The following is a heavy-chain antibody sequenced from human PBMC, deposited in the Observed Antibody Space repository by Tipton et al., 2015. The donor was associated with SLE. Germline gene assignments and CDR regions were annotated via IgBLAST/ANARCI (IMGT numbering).Heavy chain of an antibody. CDR1: GGSIGNNY. V-gene: IGHV4-4*07. D-gene: IGHD1-1*01. CDR2: FYTDGST. J-gene: IGHJ6*03. CDR3: ARGREWNWSPYYMDV. Sequence: TLSLTCTVSGGSIGNNYWNWIRQSTGKGLEWIGRFYTDGSTRHKPSLESRLSPSFESRVTMSVDTSRDQFSLTLNSVTAADTGIYYCARGREWNWSPYYMDVWGKGTTVTVSS.